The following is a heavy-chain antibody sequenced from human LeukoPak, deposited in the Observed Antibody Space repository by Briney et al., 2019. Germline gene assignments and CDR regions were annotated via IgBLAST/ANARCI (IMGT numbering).Heavy chain of an antibody. Sequence: GGSLRLSCAASGFTFRNYGMHWVRQAPGKGLEWVAVIWYDGSNKIYADAVKGRFTFSRDNSKNMLCLQMNSLRAEDTAVYYCARDRNWGSAAHHFDLWGQGTLVSVSS. D-gene: IGHD7-27*01. CDR2: IWYDGSNK. V-gene: IGHV3-33*01. CDR1: GFTFRNYG. J-gene: IGHJ4*02. CDR3: ARDRNWGSAAHHFDL.